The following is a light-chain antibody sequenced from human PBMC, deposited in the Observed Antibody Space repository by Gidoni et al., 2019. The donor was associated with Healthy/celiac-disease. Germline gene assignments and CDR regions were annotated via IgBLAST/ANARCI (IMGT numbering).Light chain of an antibody. V-gene: IGKV1-39*01. Sequence: DIQMTQSPSSLSASVGDRVTITCRASQSISSYLNWYQQKPGKAPKLLIYAASRLQSGVPSRFSGSGSGTEFTLTISSLQPEDFATDYCQQSYSTPSITFGQGTRLEIK. CDR2: AAS. CDR1: QSISSY. CDR3: QQSYSTPSIT. J-gene: IGKJ5*01.